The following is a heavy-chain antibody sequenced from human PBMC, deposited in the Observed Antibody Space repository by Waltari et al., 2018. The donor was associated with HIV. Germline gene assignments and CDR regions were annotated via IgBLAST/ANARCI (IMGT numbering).Heavy chain of an antibody. CDR3: TRAVFWSGFFRDYFFDY. Sequence: EVELVDSGGGLVQPGGSLRLSCVASKFNFSNYWIYWVRQLPGKGLVWVSGVNADTSSTDYADSVRGRFTISRDNAKNTVYLQMNSLRAEDTALYYCTRAVFWSGFFRDYFFDYWGQGTPVTVSS. D-gene: IGHD3-3*01. J-gene: IGHJ4*02. CDR2: VNADTSST. CDR1: KFNFSNYW. V-gene: IGHV3-74*01.